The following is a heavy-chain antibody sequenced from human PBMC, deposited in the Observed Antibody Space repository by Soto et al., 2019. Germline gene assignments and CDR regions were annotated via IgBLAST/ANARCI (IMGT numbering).Heavy chain of an antibody. CDR1: GYTFTGYY. D-gene: IGHD2-8*01. CDR3: ARVGVGLSSAFDI. J-gene: IGHJ3*02. Sequence: ASVKVSCKASGYTFTGYYMHWVRQAPGQGLEWMGWISAYNGNTNYAQKLQGRVTMTTDTSTSTAYMELRSLRSDDTAVYYCARVGVGLSSAFDIWGQGTMVTVSS. V-gene: IGHV1-18*04. CDR2: ISAYNGNT.